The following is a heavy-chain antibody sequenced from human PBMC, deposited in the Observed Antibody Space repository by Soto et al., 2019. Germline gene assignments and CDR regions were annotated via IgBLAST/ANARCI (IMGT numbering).Heavy chain of an antibody. CDR3: ARGDATKIVVTTYYAMDV. Sequence: QVQLVQSGAEVKKPGSSVKVSCKASGGSLSNYGISWVRQAPGQGLEWMGANIPVFGTPNYAQKFQDRVRSPADESTTTVDMEVRTLTSEDTAVYYCARGDATKIVVTTYYAMDVWGQGTKVTVPS. V-gene: IGHV1-69*12. D-gene: IGHD3-22*01. CDR2: NIPVFGTP. J-gene: IGHJ6*01. CDR1: GGSLSNYG.